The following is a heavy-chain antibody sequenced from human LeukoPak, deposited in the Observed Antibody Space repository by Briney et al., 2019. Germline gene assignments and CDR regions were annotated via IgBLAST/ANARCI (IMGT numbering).Heavy chain of an antibody. CDR1: GFTFSSYS. J-gene: IGHJ5*02. CDR2: ISSSSSYI. D-gene: IGHD2-15*01. V-gene: IGHV3-21*01. Sequence: PGGSLRLSCAASGFTFSSYSMNWVRQAPGKGLEWVSSISSSSSYIYYADSVKGRFTISRDNAKNSLYLQMNSLRAEDTAVYYCARDRDPSYYCSGGSCYSDWFDPWGQGTLVTVSS. CDR3: ARDRDPSYYCSGGSCYSDWFDP.